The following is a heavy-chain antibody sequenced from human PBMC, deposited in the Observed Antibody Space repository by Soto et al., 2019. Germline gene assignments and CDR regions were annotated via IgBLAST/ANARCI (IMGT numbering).Heavy chain of an antibody. CDR3: TTDSYITSIIVRFEY. D-gene: IGHD3-22*01. CDR1: GFTFRNAW. V-gene: IGHV3-15*07. CDR2: VKSKTDGGTT. J-gene: IGHJ4*01. Sequence: GGPRRFSFAASGFTFRNAWLNWVRQIPGKGLEWVGRVKSKTDGGTTDFAAPVKGRFAISRDDSKNMVYLEMNSLKTEDTAIYYCTTDSYITSIIVRFEYWGHGTLVTVSS.